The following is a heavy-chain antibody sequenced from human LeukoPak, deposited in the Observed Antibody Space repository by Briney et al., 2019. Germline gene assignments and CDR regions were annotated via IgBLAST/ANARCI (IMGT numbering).Heavy chain of an antibody. D-gene: IGHD4-17*01. J-gene: IGHJ3*02. CDR1: GYSFTSYW. CDR2: IYPGDSDT. V-gene: IGHV5-51*01. CDR3: ARHEVLGYGDYDAFDI. Sequence: GESLKTSCKGSGYSFTSYWIGWVRQMPGKGLEWMGIIYPGDSDTRYSPSFQGQVTISADKSISTAYLQWSSLKASDTAMYYCARHEVLGYGDYDAFDIWGQGTMVTVSS.